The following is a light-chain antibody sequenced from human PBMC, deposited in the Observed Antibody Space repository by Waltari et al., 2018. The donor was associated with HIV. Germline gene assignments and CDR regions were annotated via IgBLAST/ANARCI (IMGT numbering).Light chain of an antibody. CDR3: QVWDSSSDRNYV. J-gene: IGLJ1*01. V-gene: IGLV3-21*02. CDR2: DDR. CDR1: NIGDKS. Sequence: SYILTQPPSVSVAPGQTARITCGGNNIGDKSVHWYQQKPGQAPVLVVYDDRDRPSGIPERFSGSNSGNTATLTISRVEAGYEADYYCQVWDSSSDRNYVFGTGTKVTVL.